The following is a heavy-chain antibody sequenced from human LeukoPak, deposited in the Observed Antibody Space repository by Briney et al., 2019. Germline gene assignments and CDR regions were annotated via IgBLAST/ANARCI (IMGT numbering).Heavy chain of an antibody. V-gene: IGHV3-53*01. Sequence: GGSLRLSCSASRFTVSSNYMSWVPQAPGRGLDWVSVIYDDGRTYYADSVQGRFTVSRDNSQNTVVLQMDGLRADDTAVYYCAILPGYWGQGTLVTVSS. J-gene: IGHJ4*02. CDR3: AILPGY. CDR1: RFTVSSNY. CDR2: IYDDGRT.